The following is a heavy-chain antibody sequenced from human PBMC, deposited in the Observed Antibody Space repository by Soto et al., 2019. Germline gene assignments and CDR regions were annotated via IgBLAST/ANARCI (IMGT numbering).Heavy chain of an antibody. D-gene: IGHD4-17*01. CDR3: ARPVTAVTTSLRY. CDR2: IYYSGTIYYSGST. V-gene: IGHV4-39*07. J-gene: IGHJ4*02. Sequence: PSETLSLTCTVSGGSISSSSYYWVWIRQPPGKGVEWIGSIYYSGTIYYSGSTHYNPSLSSRVTISVDTSKNQFSLKLSYATAADTAVYYCARPVTAVTTSLRYWSLGTLVTVSS. CDR1: GGSISSSSYY.